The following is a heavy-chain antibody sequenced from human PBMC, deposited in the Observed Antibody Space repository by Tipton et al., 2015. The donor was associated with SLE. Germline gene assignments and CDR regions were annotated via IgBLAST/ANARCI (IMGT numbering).Heavy chain of an antibody. Sequence: GSLRLSCAASGFSFSSYGMHWVRQAPGKGLEWVSYISGSSNTIYYADSVKGRFIISRDNAKNSLYLQLNSLRAEDTAVYYCAQEMYADYGPFDIWGRGTLVTVSS. CDR1: GFSFSSYG. CDR2: ISGSSNTI. D-gene: IGHD4-17*01. CDR3: AQEMYADYGPFDI. V-gene: IGHV3-48*01. J-gene: IGHJ2*01.